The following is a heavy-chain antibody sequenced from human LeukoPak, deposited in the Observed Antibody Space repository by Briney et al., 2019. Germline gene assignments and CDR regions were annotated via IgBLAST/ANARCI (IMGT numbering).Heavy chain of an antibody. CDR1: GFTFSNYA. CDR2: ISYEGGSQ. Sequence: GGSLRLSCAASGFTFSNYAMHCVRQAPGKGLEWVAVISYEGGSQYYADSVKGRFTISRDNSKNTLYLQMKSLGAEDTAVYYCARDERQYSGYDTLDYWGQGTLVTVSS. CDR3: ARDERQYSGYDTLDY. J-gene: IGHJ4*02. D-gene: IGHD5-12*01. V-gene: IGHV3-30-3*01.